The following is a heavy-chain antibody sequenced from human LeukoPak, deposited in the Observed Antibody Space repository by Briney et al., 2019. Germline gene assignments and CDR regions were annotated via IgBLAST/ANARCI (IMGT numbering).Heavy chain of an antibody. CDR3: ARVRYYYDSSAGKAPSEYFQH. V-gene: IGHV1-2*02. J-gene: IGHJ1*01. CDR1: GYTFTVYY. Sequence: ASVKVSCKASGYTFTVYYMHWVRQAPGQGLEWMGWINPNSGGTNYAQKFQGRVTMTRDTSISTAYMELSRLRSDDTAVYYCARVRYYYDSSAGKAPSEYFQHWGQGTLVTVSS. CDR2: INPNSGGT. D-gene: IGHD3-22*01.